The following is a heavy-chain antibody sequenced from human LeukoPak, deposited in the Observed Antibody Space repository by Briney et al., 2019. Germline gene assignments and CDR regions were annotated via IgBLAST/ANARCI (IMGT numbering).Heavy chain of an antibody. Sequence: GGSLRLSCAASGFTFITYTMSWVRQAPGKGLEWVSGISGSGGDTNYADSVKGRFTISRDNSKNTLYLQMNSLRAEDTAVYYCSRGANWVDFDTWGQGTMVTVSS. J-gene: IGHJ3*02. CDR2: ISGSGGDT. CDR1: GFTFITYT. D-gene: IGHD2-15*01. CDR3: SRGANWVDFDT. V-gene: IGHV3-23*01.